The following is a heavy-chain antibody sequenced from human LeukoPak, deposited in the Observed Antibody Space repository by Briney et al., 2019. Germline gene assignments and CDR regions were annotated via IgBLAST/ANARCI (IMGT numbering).Heavy chain of an antibody. CDR3: ARGNRAPPYDFWSGYLTYYYMDV. CDR2: INPNSGGT. V-gene: IGHV1-2*02. Sequence: ASVKVSCKASGYTFTGYYMHWVRQAPGQGLEWMGWINPNSGGTNYAQKFQGRVTMTRDTSISTAYLELSRLRSDATAVYYCARGNRAPPYDFWSGYLTYYYMDVWGKGTTVTVSS. CDR1: GYTFTGYY. J-gene: IGHJ6*03. D-gene: IGHD3-3*01.